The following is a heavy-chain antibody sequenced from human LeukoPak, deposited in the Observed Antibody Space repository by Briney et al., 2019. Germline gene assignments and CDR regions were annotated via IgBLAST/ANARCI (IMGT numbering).Heavy chain of an antibody. CDR3: ARRGARTTTSHYDYVWGSLPDAFDI. Sequence: PGGSLRLSCAASGFTFSSYSMNWVRQAPGKGLEWVSYISSSSSTIYYADSVKGRFTISRDNAKNSLYLQMNSLRAEDTAVYYCARRGARTTTSHYDYVWGSLPDAFDIWGQGTMVTVSS. CDR2: ISSSSSTI. CDR1: GFTFSSYS. D-gene: IGHD3-16*01. J-gene: IGHJ3*02. V-gene: IGHV3-48*04.